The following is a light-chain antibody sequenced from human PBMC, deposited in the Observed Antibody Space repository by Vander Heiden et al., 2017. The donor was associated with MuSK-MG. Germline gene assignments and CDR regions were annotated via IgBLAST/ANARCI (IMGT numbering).Light chain of an antibody. J-gene: IGKJ2*01. CDR2: GAS. V-gene: IGKV1-39*01. CDR1: QSISTY. CDR3: QQTVRSLYA. Sequence: DIQMTQSPSSLSAPVGDRVTITCRASQSISTYLNWYQHQPGKAPKLLIYGASSLLSGVPARFSGSGPGTDFTLSISRLQPGEFATYYCQQTVRSLYAFGQGTKLETK.